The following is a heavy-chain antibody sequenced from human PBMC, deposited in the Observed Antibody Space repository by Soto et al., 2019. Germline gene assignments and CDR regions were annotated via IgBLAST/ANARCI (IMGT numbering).Heavy chain of an antibody. D-gene: IGHD1-1*01. J-gene: IGHJ4*02. CDR1: GFIFSSYG. V-gene: IGHV3-30*18. CDR2: ISYDGINK. CDR3: SKSGYNWHEELFAY. Sequence: SGGSLRLSCAASGFIFSSYGMHWVRQAPGRGLEWVAVISYDGINKYYSDSVKGRFTISRDNSKNTLYLQMNSLRAEDTAVYYCSKSGYNWHEELFAYWGQGTLVTVSS.